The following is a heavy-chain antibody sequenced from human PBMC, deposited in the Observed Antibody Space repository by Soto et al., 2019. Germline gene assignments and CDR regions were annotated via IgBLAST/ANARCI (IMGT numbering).Heavy chain of an antibody. Sequence: WGSLRLSCAASGFTFISYSINFFRHSPLKWLEWVSSISSSSSYIYYADSVKGRFTISRDNAKNSLYLQMNSLRAEDTAVYYCARGVTVPSSNWFDPWGQGTLVTVSS. CDR1: GFTFISYS. CDR2: ISSSSSYI. J-gene: IGHJ5*02. CDR3: ARGVTVPSSNWFDP. D-gene: IGHD4-4*01. V-gene: IGHV3-21*01.